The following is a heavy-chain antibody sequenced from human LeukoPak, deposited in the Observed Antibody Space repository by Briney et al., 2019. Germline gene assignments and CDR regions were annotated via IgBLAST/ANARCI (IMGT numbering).Heavy chain of an antibody. V-gene: IGHV4-59*01. J-gene: IGHJ4*02. CDR1: GGSISSYY. CDR3: ARYVWGSYPTFEDY. CDR2: IYYSGST. Sequence: SETLSLTCAVSGGSISSYYWSWIRQPPGKGLEWIAYIYYSGSTHHNPSLKSRVTISVHTSKNQFSLKLSSVTAADTAVYYCARYVWGSYPTFEDYWGQGTLVTVSS. D-gene: IGHD3-16*02.